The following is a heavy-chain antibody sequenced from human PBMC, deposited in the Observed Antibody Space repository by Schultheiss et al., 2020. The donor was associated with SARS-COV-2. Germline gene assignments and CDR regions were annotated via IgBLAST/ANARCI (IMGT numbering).Heavy chain of an antibody. CDR1: GGSFSGYY. D-gene: IGHD1-26*01. V-gene: IGHV4-59*08. J-gene: IGHJ3*02. CDR3: ARPAEPDSGSYWHAFDI. Sequence: SETLSLTCAVYGGSFSGYYWSWIRQPPGKGLEWIGYIYYSGSTNYNPSLKSRVTISVDTSKNQFSLKLSSVTAADTAVYYCARPAEPDSGSYWHAFDIWGQGTMVTVSS. CDR2: IYYSGST.